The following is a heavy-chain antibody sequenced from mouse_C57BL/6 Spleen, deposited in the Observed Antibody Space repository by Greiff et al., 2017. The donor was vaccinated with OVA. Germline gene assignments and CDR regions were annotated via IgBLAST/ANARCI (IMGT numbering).Heavy chain of an antibody. D-gene: IGHD2-5*01. CDR2: ISYDGSN. CDR3: ALRVREDYFDD. J-gene: IGHJ2*01. Sequence: EVKLVESGPGLVKPSQSLSLTCSVSGYSITSGYYWNWIRQFPGNKLEWMGYISYDGSNNYNPSLKNRITITRDTSKNQLFLKWDSVTTEDTATYYCALRVREDYFDDWGQGTTLTVSS. CDR1: GYSITSGYY. V-gene: IGHV3-6*01.